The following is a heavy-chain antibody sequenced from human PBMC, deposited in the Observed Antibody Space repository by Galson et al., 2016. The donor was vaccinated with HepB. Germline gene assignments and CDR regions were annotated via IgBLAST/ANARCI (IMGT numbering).Heavy chain of an antibody. D-gene: IGHD2-21*02. J-gene: IGHJ4*02. CDR1: GFTFNIYA. CDR3: AKHKGVETAIFDY. CDR2: VIGSGGSK. Sequence: SLRLSCAASGFTFNIYAMSWVRQAPGKGLEWVSSVIGSGGSKYFADSVRGRFTISRDNSKNTLYLQMNSLSADDTAVYYCAKHKGVETAIFDYWGQGTLVTVSS. V-gene: IGHV3-23*01.